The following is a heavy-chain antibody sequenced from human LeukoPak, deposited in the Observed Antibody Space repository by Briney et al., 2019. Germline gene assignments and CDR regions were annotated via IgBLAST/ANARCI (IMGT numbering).Heavy chain of an antibody. J-gene: IGHJ4*02. D-gene: IGHD5-18*01. Sequence: SETLSLTCSVSGGSISSYYWSWIRQPPGKGLEWIGHIYYSGSTNYNPSLKSRVTISIDTSKNQFSLWLSSVTAADTAVYYCARGAAGYSYSWGQGTLVTVSS. CDR2: IYYSGST. V-gene: IGHV4-59*01. CDR3: ARGAAGYSYS. CDR1: GGSISSYY.